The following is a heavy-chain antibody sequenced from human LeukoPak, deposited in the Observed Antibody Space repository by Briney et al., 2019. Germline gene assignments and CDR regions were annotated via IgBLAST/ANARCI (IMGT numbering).Heavy chain of an antibody. D-gene: IGHD3-10*01. J-gene: IGHJ5*02. CDR1: GGSFSGYY. V-gene: IGHV4-34*01. CDR2: INHSGST. CDR3: AVGDYYGSGSYPNWFDP. Sequence: SETLSLTCAVYGGSFSGYYWSWLRQPPGKGLEWIGEINHSGSTNYNPSLKSRVTISVDTSKNQFSLKLSSVTAADTAVYYCAVGDYYGSGSYPNWFDPWGQGTLVTVSS.